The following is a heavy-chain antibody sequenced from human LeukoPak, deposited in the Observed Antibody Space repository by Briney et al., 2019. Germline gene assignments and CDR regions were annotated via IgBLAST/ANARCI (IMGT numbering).Heavy chain of an antibody. CDR2: ITSSSNYI. J-gene: IGHJ4*02. Sequence: GGSLRLSCVASGFTFSCCTMNWVRQAPGKGLEWVSSITSSSNYINYADSVRGRLTISRDNAKNSLYLQMNSLRAEDTAVYYCARSGTSYGNDFWGQGTLVTVSS. CDR1: GFTFSCCT. CDR3: ARSGTSYGNDF. D-gene: IGHD5-18*01. V-gene: IGHV3-21*01.